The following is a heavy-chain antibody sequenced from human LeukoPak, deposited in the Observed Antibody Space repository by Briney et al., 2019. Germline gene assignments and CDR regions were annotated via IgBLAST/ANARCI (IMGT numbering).Heavy chain of an antibody. CDR3: ARDFGPGGNYFDY. CDR1: GGSFSGYY. D-gene: IGHD1-26*01. CDR2: INHSGST. J-gene: IGHJ4*02. Sequence: SETLSLTCAVYGGSFSGYYWSWIRQPPGKGLEWIGEINHSGSTNYNPSLKSRVTISVDTSKNQFSLKLSSVTAADTAVYYCARDFGPGGNYFDYWGQGTLVTVSS. V-gene: IGHV4-34*01.